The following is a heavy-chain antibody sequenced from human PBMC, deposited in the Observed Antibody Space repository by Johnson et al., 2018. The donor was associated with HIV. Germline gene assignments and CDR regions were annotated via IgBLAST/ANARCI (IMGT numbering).Heavy chain of an antibody. D-gene: IGHD3-22*01. CDR2: VNGDESDT. J-gene: IGHJ3*01. V-gene: IGHV3-74*02. CDR1: GCTFSRDD. CDR3: ARLLRAPVNDYDSSGHDAFDL. Sequence: VQLVESGGGLEQPGGSLRLSCADSGCTFSRDDMHWVRQVPGEGLVWVAHVNGDESDTKYADSVKGRFTISRASSKNTLYLQMNSLRAEDTAVYYCARLLRAPVNDYDSSGHDAFDLWGQGTMVTVSS.